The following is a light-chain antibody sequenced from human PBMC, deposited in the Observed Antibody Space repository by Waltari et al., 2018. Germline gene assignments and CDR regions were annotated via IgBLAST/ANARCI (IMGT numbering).Light chain of an antibody. CDR2: KTS. Sequence: DIQMPQSPSTLSASVGDRVTITCRASQTIDNNLAWYQQKPGKAPKVLIYKTSTLETGVPSRFSGSGSGTEFTLSISSLQPDDFATYYCHQYNSYSPLTFGGGTKVDIK. CDR3: HQYNSYSPLT. V-gene: IGKV1-5*03. CDR1: QTIDNN. J-gene: IGKJ4*01.